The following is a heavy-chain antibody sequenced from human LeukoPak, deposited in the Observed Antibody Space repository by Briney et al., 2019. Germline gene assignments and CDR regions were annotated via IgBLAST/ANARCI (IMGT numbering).Heavy chain of an antibody. CDR2: IYYSGST. CDR3: RSSSSFSVWLDV. D-gene: IGHD6-6*01. V-gene: IGHV4-39*01. J-gene: IGHJ6*04. CDR1: SGSISSSSYY. Sequence: SETLSLTCTVSSGSISSSSYYWGRIRQPPGKGLEWIGSIYYSGSTYYNPSLKSRVTISVDTSKNQFSLKLSSVAAADTAVYYCRSSSSFSVWLDVWGKGTTVTVSS.